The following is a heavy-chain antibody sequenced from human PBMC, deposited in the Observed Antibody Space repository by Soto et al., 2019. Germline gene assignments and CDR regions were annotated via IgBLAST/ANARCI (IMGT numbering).Heavy chain of an antibody. D-gene: IGHD6-6*01. J-gene: IGHJ6*02. CDR2: IYYSGST. Sequence: PSETLSLTCTVSGGSISSSSYYWGWIRQPPGKGLEWIGSIYYSGSTYYNPSLKSRVTISVDTSKNQFSLKLSSVTAADTAVYYCARHGGIAARPWYYYYYYGMDVWGQGTTVTASS. CDR1: GGSISSSSYY. CDR3: ARHGGIAARPWYYYYYYGMDV. V-gene: IGHV4-39*01.